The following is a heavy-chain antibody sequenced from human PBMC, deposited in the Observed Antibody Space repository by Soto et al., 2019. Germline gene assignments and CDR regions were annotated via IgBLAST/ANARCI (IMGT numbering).Heavy chain of an antibody. D-gene: IGHD5-12*01. J-gene: IGHJ4*02. CDR1: GFTFADYT. CDR3: SRGGPYCGYPPPAF. V-gene: IGHV3-49*03. CDR2: IRNKAYGGTT. Sequence: GGSLRLSCTASGFTFADYTLSWFRQAPGKGLEWLGFIRNKAYGGTTEYAASVKGRFTISRDDSKSIAYPLMNSLKTEDTAMNFCSRGGPYCGYPPPAFWGQGTLVTVSS.